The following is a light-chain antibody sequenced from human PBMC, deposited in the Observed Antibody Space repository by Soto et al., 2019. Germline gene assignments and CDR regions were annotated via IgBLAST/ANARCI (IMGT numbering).Light chain of an antibody. CDR1: SSDVGGYNY. J-gene: IGLJ3*02. Sequence: QSVLTQPASVSGSPGQSITISCTGTSSDVGGYNYVSWYQQHPGKAPKLMIYDVSNRPSGVSNRFSGSKSGNTASLTISGLQAEDEADYYCSSYTISSTPWFGGGTKVTVL. CDR3: SSYTISSTPW. CDR2: DVS. V-gene: IGLV2-14*01.